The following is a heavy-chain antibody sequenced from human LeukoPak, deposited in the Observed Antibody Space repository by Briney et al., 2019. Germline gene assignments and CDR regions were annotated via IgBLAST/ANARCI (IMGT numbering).Heavy chain of an antibody. Sequence: GASVKVSCKASGYTFTSYDINWVRQATGQGLEWMGWMNPNSGNTGHAQKFQGRVTMTRNTSISTAYMELSSLRSEDTAVYYCARGLMVRGVMISFYWGQGTLVTVSS. CDR2: MNPNSGNT. V-gene: IGHV1-8*01. CDR1: GYTFTSYD. CDR3: ARGLMVRGVMISFY. J-gene: IGHJ4*02. D-gene: IGHD3-10*01.